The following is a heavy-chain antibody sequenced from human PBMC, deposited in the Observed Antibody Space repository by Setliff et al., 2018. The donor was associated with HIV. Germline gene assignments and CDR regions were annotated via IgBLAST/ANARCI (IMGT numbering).Heavy chain of an antibody. Sequence: PSETLSLTCAVYGGSFDGYYWSWIRQPPGKGLEWIGELSHSGSTNYNPSLKSRVTISVDTSKNQFSLKLRSVTAADTALYYCARGRGYGSGTYYPLDYWGQGTLVTVS. D-gene: IGHD3-10*01. V-gene: IGHV4-34*01. J-gene: IGHJ4*02. CDR3: ARGRGYGSGTYYPLDY. CDR1: GGSFDGYY. CDR2: LSHSGST.